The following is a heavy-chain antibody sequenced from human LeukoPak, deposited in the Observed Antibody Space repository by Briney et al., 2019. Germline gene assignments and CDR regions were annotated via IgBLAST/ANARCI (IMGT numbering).Heavy chain of an antibody. CDR3: AELGITMIGGV. Sequence: GGSLRLSCAASGFTFSSYSMNWVRQAPGKRLEWVSYIGSSGSTIYYADSVKGRFTISRDNAKNSLYLQMNSLRAEDTAVYYCAELGITMIGGVWGKGTTVTISS. V-gene: IGHV3-48*04. CDR1: GFTFSSYS. D-gene: IGHD3-10*02. CDR2: IGSSGSTI. J-gene: IGHJ6*04.